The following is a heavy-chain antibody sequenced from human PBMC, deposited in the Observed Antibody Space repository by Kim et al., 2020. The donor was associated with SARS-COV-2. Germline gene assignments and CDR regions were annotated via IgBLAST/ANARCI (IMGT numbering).Heavy chain of an antibody. D-gene: IGHD4-17*01. Sequence: SETLSLTCTVSGGSISSGDYYWSWIRQPPGKGLEWIGYIYYSGSTYYNPSLKSRVTISVDTSKNQFSLKLSSVTAADTAMYYCAGGLRWWSDAFDIWGQGTMVTVSS. CDR3: AGGLRWWSDAFDI. V-gene: IGHV4-30-4*01. CDR2: IYYSGST. CDR1: GGSISSGDYY. J-gene: IGHJ3*02.